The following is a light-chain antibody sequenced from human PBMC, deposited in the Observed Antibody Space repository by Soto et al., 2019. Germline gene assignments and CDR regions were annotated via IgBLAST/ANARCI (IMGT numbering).Light chain of an antibody. V-gene: IGKV1-5*03. CDR2: EAS. CDR3: QQYNTYSRT. CDR1: QSISSW. Sequence: DIPMTQSPSTLSASVGDRVTITCRASQSISSWLAWYQQKPGKAPKLLIYEASSLESGVPSRFRGSGSGTEFTLTINSLQPDDFATYYCQQYNTYSRTFGQGTKVEIK. J-gene: IGKJ1*01.